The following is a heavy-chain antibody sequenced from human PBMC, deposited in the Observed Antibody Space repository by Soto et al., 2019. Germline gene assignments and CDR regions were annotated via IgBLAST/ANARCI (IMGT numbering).Heavy chain of an antibody. CDR3: ARGEYLTGPFGRFDP. Sequence: GESLKISCKGSGYSFTSYWIGWVRQMPGKGLEWMGIIYPGDSDTRYSPSFQGQVTISADKSISTAYLQWSSLKASDTAMYYCARGEYLTGPFGRFDPWGQGTLVTVSS. CDR2: IYPGDSDT. CDR1: GYSFTSYW. D-gene: IGHD3-9*01. J-gene: IGHJ5*02. V-gene: IGHV5-51*01.